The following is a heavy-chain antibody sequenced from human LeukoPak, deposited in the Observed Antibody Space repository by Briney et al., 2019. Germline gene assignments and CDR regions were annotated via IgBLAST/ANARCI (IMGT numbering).Heavy chain of an antibody. J-gene: IGHJ3*02. D-gene: IGHD5-24*01. V-gene: IGHV5-51*01. CDR1: GYSFTNYW. CDR3: ARPLRWLQNDAFDI. Sequence: GESLKISCKGSGYSFTNYWIGWLRQMPGKGLEWMGIIYPGDSNTRYSPSFQGQVTISADKSISTAYLQWSSLKASDTAMYYCARPLRWLQNDAFDIWGHGTMVTVSS. CDR2: IYPGDSNT.